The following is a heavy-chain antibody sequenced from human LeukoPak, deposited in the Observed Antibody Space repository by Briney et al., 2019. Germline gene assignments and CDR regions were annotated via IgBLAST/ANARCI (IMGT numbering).Heavy chain of an antibody. J-gene: IGHJ4*02. Sequence: GGSLRLSCAASGFNFRDYYMGWIRQAPGKRLEWISYISGSGGASPYADSVKGRFIVSRDNAIDSLYLQMDNLGVEDTAVYYCARIGTTVAAGTADYWGQGAQVTVSS. CDR2: ISGSGGAS. V-gene: IGHV3-11*01. CDR3: ARIGTTVAAGTADY. D-gene: IGHD6-13*01. CDR1: GFNFRDYY.